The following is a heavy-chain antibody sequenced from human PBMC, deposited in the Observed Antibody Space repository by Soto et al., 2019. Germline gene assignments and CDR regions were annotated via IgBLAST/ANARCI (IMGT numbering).Heavy chain of an antibody. CDR1: GYTFTSYA. D-gene: IGHD2-2*01. CDR2: INAGNGNT. Sequence: ASVKVSCKASGYTFTSYAMHWVRQAPGQRLEWMGWINAGNGNTKYSQKFQGRVTITRDTSASTAYMELSSLRSEDTAVYYCARGRRGYCSSTSCYGHNPYYYYYMDVWGKGTTVTVSS. J-gene: IGHJ6*03. CDR3: ARGRRGYCSSTSCYGHNPYYYYYMDV. V-gene: IGHV1-3*01.